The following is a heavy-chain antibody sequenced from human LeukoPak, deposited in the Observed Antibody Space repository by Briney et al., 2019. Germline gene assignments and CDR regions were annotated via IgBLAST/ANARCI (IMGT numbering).Heavy chain of an antibody. V-gene: IGHV3-23*01. CDR1: GFTFSSHA. CDR2: ISGSGGST. J-gene: IGHJ4*02. D-gene: IGHD3-3*01. Sequence: GGSLRLSCAVSGFTFSSHAMSWVRQAPGKGLEWVSVISGSGGSTYYADSVKGRFTTSRNNSKDTLYLQMNSLRAEDTAVYYCAKVGFSEMEWLLYSDHWGQGTLVTVSS. CDR3: AKVGFSEMEWLLYSDH.